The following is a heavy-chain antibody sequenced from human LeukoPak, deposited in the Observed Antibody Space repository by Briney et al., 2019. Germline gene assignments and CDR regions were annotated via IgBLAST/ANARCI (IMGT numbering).Heavy chain of an antibody. CDR3: ASTWGYYFINAFDI. Sequence: GGSLRLSCAASGFTFSTYWMSWVRQAPGKGLEWVANIQQDGSEKYYVDSVKGRFTISRDNAKNSLYLQMNSLRAEDTAVYYCASTWGYYFINAFDIWGQGTMVSVSS. CDR2: IQQDGSEK. V-gene: IGHV3-7*01. J-gene: IGHJ3*02. D-gene: IGHD3-22*01. CDR1: GFTFSTYW.